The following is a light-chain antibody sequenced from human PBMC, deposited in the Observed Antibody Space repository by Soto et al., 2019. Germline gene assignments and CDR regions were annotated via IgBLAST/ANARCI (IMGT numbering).Light chain of an antibody. CDR1: QSISSW. J-gene: IGKJ1*01. V-gene: IGKV1-5*01. CDR2: DAS. CDR3: QQYNSYSRT. Sequence: DIQMTQSPSTLSASVGDRVTITCRASQSISSWLAWYQQKPGKAPKLLIYDASSLESGVPSRFSGSGPGTEFTLTIITLQPHEFGRYDCQQYNSYSRTFGQGTKVEIK.